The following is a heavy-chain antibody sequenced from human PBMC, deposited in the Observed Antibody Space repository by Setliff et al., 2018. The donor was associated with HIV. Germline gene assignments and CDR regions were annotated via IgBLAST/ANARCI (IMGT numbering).Heavy chain of an antibody. Sequence: GGSLRLSCAASGFTFRSFGMHWVRQTPGKGLEWVALIHFDGTNKYYRDSVKGRFTISRDNSKNAVYLQMNSLTAEGTALYYCVRDLARVIAHWGQGTLVTVSS. V-gene: IGHV3-30*02. CDR2: IHFDGTNK. J-gene: IGHJ4*02. CDR1: GFTFRSFG. D-gene: IGHD2-21*01. CDR3: VRDLARVIAH.